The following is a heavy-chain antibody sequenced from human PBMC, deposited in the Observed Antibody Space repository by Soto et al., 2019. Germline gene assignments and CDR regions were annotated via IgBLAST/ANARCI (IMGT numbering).Heavy chain of an antibody. V-gene: IGHV2-5*01. CDR1: STSGVG. Sequence: STSGVGVGWIRQPPGKALEWLGFIYWNDDKRYSPSLKSRLTITKDTSKNQVVLTMTNMDPVDTATYYCAKSGSSGWYGWFDPWGQGTLVTVSS. CDR3: AKSGSSGWYGWFDP. CDR2: IYWNDDK. D-gene: IGHD6-19*01. J-gene: IGHJ5*02.